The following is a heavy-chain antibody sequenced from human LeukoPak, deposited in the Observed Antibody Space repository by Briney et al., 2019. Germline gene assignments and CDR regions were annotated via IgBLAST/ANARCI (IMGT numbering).Heavy chain of an antibody. CDR2: IYWDDDK. CDR3: AHSRGVRGAFDI. V-gene: IGHV2-5*08. J-gene: IGHJ3*02. Sequence: TLSLTCTVSGGSISPYYWSWIRQPPGKALEWLALIYWDDDKRYSPSLKSRLTITKDTSKNQVVLTMTNMDPVDTATYYCAHSRGVRGAFDIWGQGTMVTVSS. D-gene: IGHD4-23*01. CDR1: GGSISPYY.